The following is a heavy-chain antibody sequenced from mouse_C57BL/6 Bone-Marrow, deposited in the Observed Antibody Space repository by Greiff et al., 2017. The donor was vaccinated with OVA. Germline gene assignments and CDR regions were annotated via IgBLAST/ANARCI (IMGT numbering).Heavy chain of an antibody. V-gene: IGHV1-69*01. CDR3: ATITTVVAGDYFDY. CDR2: IDPSDSYT. D-gene: IGHD1-1*01. Sequence: QVQLQQPGAELVMPGASVKLSCKASGYTFTSYWMHWVKQRPGQGLEWIGEIDPSDSYTKYNQKFKGKSTLTVDKSSSTAYMQLSSLTSEDSAVYYCATITTVVAGDYFDYWGQGTTLTVSS. J-gene: IGHJ2*01. CDR1: GYTFTSYW.